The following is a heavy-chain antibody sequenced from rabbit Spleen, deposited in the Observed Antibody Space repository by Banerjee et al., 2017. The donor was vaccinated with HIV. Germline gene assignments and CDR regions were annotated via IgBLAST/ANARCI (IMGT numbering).Heavy chain of an antibody. CDR3: VRETSSGWGVVSYYFNL. J-gene: IGHJ4*01. Sequence: QSLEESGGDLVKPGASLTLTCTASGFSFSSRYYMCWVRQAPGKGLEWIACIYSGSSGDTYYASWAKGRFTISKTSSTTVTLQMTSLTAADTATYFCVRETSSGWGVVSYYFNLWGPGTLVTVS. D-gene: IGHD4-1*01. V-gene: IGHV1S40*01. CDR2: IYSGSSGDT. CDR1: GFSFSSRYY.